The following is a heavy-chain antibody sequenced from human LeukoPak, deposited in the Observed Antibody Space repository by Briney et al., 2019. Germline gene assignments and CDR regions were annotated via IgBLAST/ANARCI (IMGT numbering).Heavy chain of an antibody. J-gene: IGHJ5*02. D-gene: IGHD3-22*01. CDR2: IYYSGST. CDR3: ARQQAYYYDSSGYYSDWFDP. CDR1: GGSISSSSYY. Sequence: PSETLSLTCTVSGGSISSSSYYWGWIRQPPGKGLEWIGSIYYSGSTYYNPSLKSRVTISVDTSKNQFSLKLSSVTAADTAVYYCARQQAYYYDSSGYYSDWFDPWGQGTLVTVSS. V-gene: IGHV4-39*01.